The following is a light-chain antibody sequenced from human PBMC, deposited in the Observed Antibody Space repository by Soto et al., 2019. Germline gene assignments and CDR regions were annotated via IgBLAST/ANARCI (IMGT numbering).Light chain of an antibody. CDR2: DGS. CDR1: SSDVGSYNL. Sequence: QSVLTQPASVSGSPGQSITISCTGTSSDVGSYNLVSWYQQHPGKAPKLMIYDGSKRPSGVSNRFSGSKSGNTASLTISGLQAEDEADYYCCSYAGSNVVFGGGTKLTVL. CDR3: CSYAGSNVV. V-gene: IGLV2-23*01. J-gene: IGLJ2*01.